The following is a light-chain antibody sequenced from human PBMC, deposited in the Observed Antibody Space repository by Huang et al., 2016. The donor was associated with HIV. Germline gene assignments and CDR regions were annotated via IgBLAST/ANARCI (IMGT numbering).Light chain of an antibody. J-gene: IGKJ5*01. V-gene: IGKV3-11*01. CDR2: DAS. CDR1: QRVSNY. Sequence: EIVLTQSPATLSLSPGERATLSCRASQRVSNYLAWYQQKPGQAPRLLIYDASDRATGLPARFSGSGSGTDFTLTISSLEPEDFAIYYCQQRSDWPTFGQGTRLEIK. CDR3: QQRSDWPT.